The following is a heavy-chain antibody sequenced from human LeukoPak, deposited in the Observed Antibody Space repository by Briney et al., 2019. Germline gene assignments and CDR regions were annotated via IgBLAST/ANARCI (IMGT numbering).Heavy chain of an antibody. J-gene: IGHJ4*02. CDR1: GYTFTGYY. CDR2: INPNSGGT. V-gene: IGHV1-2*02. CDR3: ARRYYYDSSGQSAFDY. Sequence: ASVKVSCKASGYTFTGYYMRWVRQAPGQGLEWMGWINPNSGGTNYAQKFQGRVTMNRDTSISTAYMELSRLRSDDTAVYYCARRYYYDSSGQSAFDYWGQGTLVTVSS. D-gene: IGHD3-22*01.